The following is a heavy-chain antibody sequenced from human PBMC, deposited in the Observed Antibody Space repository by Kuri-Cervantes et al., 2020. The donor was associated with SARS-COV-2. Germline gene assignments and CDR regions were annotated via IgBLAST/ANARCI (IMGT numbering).Heavy chain of an antibody. J-gene: IGHJ4*02. V-gene: IGHV4-39*01. CDR1: GGSLSSGDYY. CDR2: IYYSGST. CDR3: ARRGRITIFGVVTSFDY. Sequence: SETLSLTCTVSGGSLSSGDYYWGWIRQPPGKGLEWIGSIYYSGSTYYNPSLKSRVTISVDTSKNQFSLKLSSVAAADTAVYYCARRGRITIFGVVTSFDYWGQGTLVTVSS. D-gene: IGHD3-3*01.